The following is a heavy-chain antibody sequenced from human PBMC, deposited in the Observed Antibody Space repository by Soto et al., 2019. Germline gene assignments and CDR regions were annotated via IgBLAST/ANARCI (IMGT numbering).Heavy chain of an antibody. Sequence: PSETLSLTCAVSGGSIGTMDWWAWVRQPPGKGLQWIGEIHHTGSTNYNPSLQSRVTISIDESWTSFSLNLDSVTAADTAVYYCAARRDAGHVWGPGMLVTVSS. D-gene: IGHD6-13*01. CDR2: IHHTGST. V-gene: IGHV4-4*02. J-gene: IGHJ4*02. CDR1: GGSIGTMDW. CDR3: AARRDAGHV.